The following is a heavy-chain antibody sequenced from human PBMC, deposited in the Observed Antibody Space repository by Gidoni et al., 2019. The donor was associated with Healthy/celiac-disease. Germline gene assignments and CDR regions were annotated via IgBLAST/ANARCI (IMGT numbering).Heavy chain of an antibody. CDR1: GGTFSSYA. CDR2: IIPIFGTA. CDR3: ARAPLYYYDGGPPTQPGESGAFDI. J-gene: IGHJ3*02. D-gene: IGHD3-22*01. V-gene: IGHV1-69*01. Sequence: QVQLVQSGAEVKKPGSSVKVSCKASGGTFSSYAISWVRQAPGQGLEWMGGIIPIFGTANYAQKFQGRVTITADESTSTAYMELSSLRSEDTAVYYCARAPLYYYDGGPPTQPGESGAFDIWGQGTMVTVSS.